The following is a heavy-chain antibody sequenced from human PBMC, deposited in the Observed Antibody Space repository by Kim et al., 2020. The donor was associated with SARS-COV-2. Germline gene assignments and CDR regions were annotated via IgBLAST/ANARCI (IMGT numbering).Heavy chain of an antibody. CDR3: ALXXGQLXDFNXXVP. CDR1: GYTLTELS. CDR2: FXXEDGET. J-gene: IGHJ5*02. V-gene: IGHV1-24*01. Sequence: ASVKVSCKVSGYTLTELSMHWVRQAPGKGLEXXGGFXXEDGETIYAQKFQGRVTLXXDTSXDTAXXELGXLRSGDTAVXXWALXXGQLXDFNXXVPWXXGTLXXVSS. D-gene: IGHD3-3*01.